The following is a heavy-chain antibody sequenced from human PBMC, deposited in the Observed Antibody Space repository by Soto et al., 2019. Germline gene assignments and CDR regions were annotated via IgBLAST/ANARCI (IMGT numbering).Heavy chain of an antibody. CDR1: GFTFSNAW. J-gene: IGHJ6*02. D-gene: IGHD3-10*01. CDR2: IKSKTDGGTT. Sequence: GGSLRLSCAASGFTFSNAWMNWVRQAPGKGLEWVGRIKSKTDGGTTDYAAPVKGRFTISRDDSKNTLYLQMNSLKTEETAVYYCTTAYFDLRGWFGELLPIYGMDVWGQGTTVTVSS. V-gene: IGHV3-15*07. CDR3: TTAYFDLRGWFGELLPIYGMDV.